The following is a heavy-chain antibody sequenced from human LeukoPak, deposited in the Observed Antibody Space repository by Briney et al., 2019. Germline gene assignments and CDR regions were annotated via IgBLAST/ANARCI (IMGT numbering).Heavy chain of an antibody. Sequence: PSQTLSLTCTVSGGSISSNDYYWSWIRQPPGKGLEWIGYIYYSGSTNYNASLKSRVTISVDTSKNQFSLKLTSVTAADTAVYYCARDAGSGWYSNWYFDLWGRGTLVTVSS. V-gene: IGHV4-30-4*01. D-gene: IGHD6-19*01. J-gene: IGHJ2*01. CDR3: ARDAGSGWYSNWYFDL. CDR2: IYYSGST. CDR1: GGSISSNDYY.